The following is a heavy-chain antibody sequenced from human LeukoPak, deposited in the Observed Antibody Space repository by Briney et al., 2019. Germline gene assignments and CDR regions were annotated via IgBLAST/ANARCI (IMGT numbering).Heavy chain of an antibody. J-gene: IGHJ4*02. CDR2: IYSGGST. CDR3: ARGPARIAAAGKDFDY. D-gene: IGHD6-13*01. CDR1: GFTVSSNY. Sequence: PGGSLRLSCAASGFTVSSNYMSWVRQAPGKGLEWVSVIYSGGSTYYADIVKGRFTISRDNSKNTLYLQMNSLRAEDTAVYYCARGPARIAAAGKDFDYWGQGTLVTVSS. V-gene: IGHV3-53*01.